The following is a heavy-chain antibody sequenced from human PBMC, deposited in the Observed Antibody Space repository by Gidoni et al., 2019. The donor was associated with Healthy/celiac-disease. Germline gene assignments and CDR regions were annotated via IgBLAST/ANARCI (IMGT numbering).Heavy chain of an antibody. D-gene: IGHD4-17*01. V-gene: IGHV6-1*01. CDR3: AREDPYGEVTGYYYGMDV. J-gene: IGHJ6*02. Sequence: QVQLQQSGPGLVKHSQTLSLTCAISGDSVSSNSAAWNWIRQSPSRGLEWLGRTYYRSKWYNDYAVSVKSRITINPDTSKNQFSLQLNSVTPEDTAVYYCAREDPYGEVTGYYYGMDVWGQGTTVTVSS. CDR2: TYYRSKWYN. CDR1: GDSVSSNSAA.